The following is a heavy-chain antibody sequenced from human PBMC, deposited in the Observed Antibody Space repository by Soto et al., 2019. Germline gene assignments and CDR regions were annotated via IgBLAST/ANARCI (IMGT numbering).Heavy chain of an antibody. D-gene: IGHD6-19*01. Sequence: EVQLVESGGGLVQPGGSLRLSCAASGFTFSTYSMNWVRQAPGEGLEWISYIDRSSSTIYYADSVRGRFTISRDNAKNSLFLQMHSLRAVDTAVYYCARDVAVAGVGATNFWGHGTLVTVPS. CDR1: GFTFSTYS. J-gene: IGHJ4*01. CDR2: IDRSSSTI. V-gene: IGHV3-48*01. CDR3: ARDVAVAGVGATNF.